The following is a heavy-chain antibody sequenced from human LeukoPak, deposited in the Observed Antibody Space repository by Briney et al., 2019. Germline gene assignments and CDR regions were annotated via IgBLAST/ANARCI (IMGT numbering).Heavy chain of an antibody. CDR3: ARGNSGYDRNWFDP. D-gene: IGHD5-12*01. V-gene: IGHV1-2*04. Sequence: GASVKVSCKASGYTFTGYYMHWVRQAPGQGLEWMGWINPNSGGTNYAQKFQGWVTMTRDTSISTAYMELSRLRSDDTAVYYCARGNSGYDRNWFDPWGQGTLVTVSS. CDR1: GYTFTGYY. CDR2: INPNSGGT. J-gene: IGHJ5*02.